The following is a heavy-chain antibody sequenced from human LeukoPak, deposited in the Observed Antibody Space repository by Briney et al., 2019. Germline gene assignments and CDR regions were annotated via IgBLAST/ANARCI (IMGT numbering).Heavy chain of an antibody. Sequence: PSETLSLTCTVSGGYISSSSYFWAWIRQPPGKGLECIGSMSYSGSTYYNPSLKSRVTISVDTSKNQFSLKLTSVTAADTAVYYCARRLRSVYDPRAFDYWGQGTLVTVSS. CDR1: GGYISSSSYF. CDR2: MSYSGST. D-gene: IGHD5/OR15-5a*01. J-gene: IGHJ4*02. CDR3: ARRLRSVYDPRAFDY. V-gene: IGHV4-39*01.